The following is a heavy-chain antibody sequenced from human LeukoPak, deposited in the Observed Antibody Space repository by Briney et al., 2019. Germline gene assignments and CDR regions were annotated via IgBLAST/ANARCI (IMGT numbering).Heavy chain of an antibody. CDR3: AKDPRPLTTVTTSDFDY. J-gene: IGHJ4*02. CDR1: GGSISSGGYY. V-gene: IGHV4-31*03. D-gene: IGHD4-17*01. Sequence: PSETLSLTCTVSGGSISSGGYYWSWIRQHPGKGLEWIGYIYYSGSTYYNPSLKSRVTISVDTSKNQFSLKLSSVTAADTAVYYCAKDPRPLTTVTTSDFDYWGQGTLVTVSS. CDR2: IYYSGST.